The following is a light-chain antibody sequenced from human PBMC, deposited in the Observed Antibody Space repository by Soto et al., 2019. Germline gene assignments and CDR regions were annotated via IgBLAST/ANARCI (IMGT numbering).Light chain of an antibody. CDR3: QQRSNWIT. V-gene: IGKV3-11*01. CDR2: DAS. Sequence: EIVLTQSPATLSLSPGERATLSCRASQSVSSYLAWYQQKPGQAPRLLIYDASNRATGIPARFSGSGSGTDFTRTISSLEPEDFEVYYCQQRSNWITFGQGTRLEIK. J-gene: IGKJ5*01. CDR1: QSVSSY.